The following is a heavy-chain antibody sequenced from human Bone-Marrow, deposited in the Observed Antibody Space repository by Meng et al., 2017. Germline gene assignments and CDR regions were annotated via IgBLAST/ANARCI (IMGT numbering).Heavy chain of an antibody. J-gene: IGHJ6*02. D-gene: IGHD2-8*02. V-gene: IGHV1-69*13. Sequence: SVKVSCKSSGGTFSSYAISWVRQAPGQGLEWLGGIIPIFGTANYAQKFQGRVTITADESTSTAYMELNSLRSEDTAVYYCARDTGPILINYYYYGMDVWGQGTTVTVSS. CDR2: IIPIFGTA. CDR3: ARDTGPILINYYYYGMDV. CDR1: GGTFSSYA.